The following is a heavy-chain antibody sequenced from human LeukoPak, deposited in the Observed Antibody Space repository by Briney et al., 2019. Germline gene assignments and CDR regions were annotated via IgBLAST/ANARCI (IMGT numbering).Heavy chain of an antibody. Sequence: SETLSLTCTVSGGSISSYYWSWIRQPPGKGLEWIGYIYYSGSTNYNPSLKSRVTISVDTSKNQFSLQLNSVTPEDTAVYYCARDRPMDVWGQGTTVTVSS. CDR3: ARDRPMDV. CDR1: GGSISSYY. CDR2: IYYSGST. J-gene: IGHJ6*02. V-gene: IGHV4-59*12.